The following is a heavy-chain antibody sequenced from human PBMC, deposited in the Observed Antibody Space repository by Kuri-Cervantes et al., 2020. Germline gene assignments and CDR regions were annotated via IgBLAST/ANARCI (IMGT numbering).Heavy chain of an antibody. V-gene: IGHV1-8*02. Sequence: ASVKVSCKASGYTFTSYDIYWVRQATGQGREWMGWINPNSGITGYAQKFQGRVTMTRKTSIITDYMELSSLRSEDTAVYYCARDGYYYDSSALVGDVNYYYYDYMDVWGKGTTVTVSS. CDR2: INPNSGIT. J-gene: IGHJ6*03. CDR1: GYTFTSYD. D-gene: IGHD3-22*01. CDR3: ARDGYYYDSSALVGDVNYYYYDYMDV.